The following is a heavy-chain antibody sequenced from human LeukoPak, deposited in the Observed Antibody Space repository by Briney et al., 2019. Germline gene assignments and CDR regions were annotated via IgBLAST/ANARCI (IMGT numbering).Heavy chain of an antibody. D-gene: IGHD1-26*01. CDR2: TYYRSKWNN. Sequence: SQTLSLTCAISGDSVSTNSATWTWLRQSPSGGLEWVGRTYYRSKWNNDYAVSMKSRITINPDTSKNQFSLQLNSVTPEDTAVYYCARLVGASWFDSWGQGTLVTVSS. CDR3: ARLVGASWFDS. J-gene: IGHJ5*01. CDR1: GDSVSTNSAT. V-gene: IGHV6-1*01.